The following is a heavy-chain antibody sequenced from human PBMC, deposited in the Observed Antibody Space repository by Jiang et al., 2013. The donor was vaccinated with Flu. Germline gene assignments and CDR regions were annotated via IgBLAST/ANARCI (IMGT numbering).Heavy chain of an antibody. CDR3: ARGTTRSNWFDP. J-gene: IGHJ5*02. V-gene: IGHV1-24*01. CDR2: T. Sequence: TIYAQKFQGRVTMTEDTSTDTAYMELSSLRSEDTAVYYCARGTTRSNWFDPWGQGTLVTVSS. D-gene: IGHD1-1*01.